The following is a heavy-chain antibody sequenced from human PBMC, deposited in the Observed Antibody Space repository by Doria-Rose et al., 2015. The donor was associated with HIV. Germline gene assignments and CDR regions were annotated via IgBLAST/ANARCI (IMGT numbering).Heavy chain of an antibody. CDR3: ARIKSSRWYHKYYLDF. CDR2: IFSDDER. CDR1: GVSLSSPGMG. D-gene: IGHD6-13*01. Sequence: QITLKESGPVLVKPTETLTLTCTVSGVSLSSPGMGVSWIRQPPGKALEWLAYIFSDDERSYKTSLKSRLTISGGTSKSQVVLTMTDMDPVDTATYYCARIKSSRWYHKYYLDFWGQGTLVIVSA. J-gene: IGHJ4*02. V-gene: IGHV2-26*01.